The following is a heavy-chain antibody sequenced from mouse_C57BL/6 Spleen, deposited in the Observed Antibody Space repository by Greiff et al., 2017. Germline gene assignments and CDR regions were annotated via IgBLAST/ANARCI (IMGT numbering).Heavy chain of an antibody. CDR1: GYTFTSYW. V-gene: IGHV1-61*01. D-gene: IGHD3-2*02. CDR2: IYPSDSET. CDR3: ARDSSGRLDY. J-gene: IGHJ2*01. Sequence: QVHVKQPGAELVRPGSSVKLSCKASGYTFTSYWMDWVKQRPGQGLEWIGNIYPSDSETHYNQKFKDKATLTVDKSSSTAYMQLSSLTSEDSAVYYCARDSSGRLDYWGQGTTLTVSS.